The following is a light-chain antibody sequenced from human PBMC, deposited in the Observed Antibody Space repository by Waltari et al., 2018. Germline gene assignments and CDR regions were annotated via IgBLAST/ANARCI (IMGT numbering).Light chain of an antibody. CDR3: LLSFSGTVV. Sequence: QDVVTQEPSVTVSAGGTVTLTCGPTTGPVTVPHHPPWFQQKPGQAPKTMIYDVGNKHSWTPARFSASLIGGKAALTLSGAQFEDEADYYCLLSFSGTVVFGGGTRLTVL. V-gene: IGLV7-46*01. CDR1: TGPVTVPHH. CDR2: DVG. J-gene: IGLJ2*01.